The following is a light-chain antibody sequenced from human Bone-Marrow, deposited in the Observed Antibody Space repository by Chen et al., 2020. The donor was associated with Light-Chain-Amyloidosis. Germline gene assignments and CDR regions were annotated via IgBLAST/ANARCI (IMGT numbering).Light chain of an antibody. V-gene: IGLV1-47*01. J-gene: IGLJ3*02. CDR1: SSNVGNNY. CDR2: KDS. Sequence: QPLLTQPPSASAPPGQMITISCYGVSSNVGNNYVSWYRHLPGTAPELLIFKDSRRPLGVPDRFSASKSGTSASLFISGLRSEDEADYTCAAWDENLSTWEFGGGTRLTVL. CDR3: AAWDENLSTWE.